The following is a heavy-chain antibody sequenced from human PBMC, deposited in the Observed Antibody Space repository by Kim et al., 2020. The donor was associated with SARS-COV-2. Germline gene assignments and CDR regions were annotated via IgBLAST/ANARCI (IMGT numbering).Heavy chain of an antibody. Sequence: GGSLRLSCAASGFTFSDYYLSWVRQAPGKGLEWVATIKQDGSEKTYVDSVKGRFTISRDNAKNSLYLQMNGLRAEDTAVYYCARAHTYGRHWGQGTLVTVSS. D-gene: IGHD2-8*01. CDR1: GFTFSDYY. V-gene: IGHV3-7*04. CDR2: IKQDGSEK. CDR3: ARAHTYGRH. J-gene: IGHJ4*02.